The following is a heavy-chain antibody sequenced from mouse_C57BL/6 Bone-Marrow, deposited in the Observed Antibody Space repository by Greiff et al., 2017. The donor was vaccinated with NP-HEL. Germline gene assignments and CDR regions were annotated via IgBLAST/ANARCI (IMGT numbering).Heavy chain of an antibody. CDR3: ARNPSSTMVTKGYAMDY. CDR1: GYTFTSYW. V-gene: IGHV1-72*01. CDR2: IDPNSGGT. D-gene: IGHD2-2*01. J-gene: IGHJ4*01. Sequence: VQLQQPGAELVKPGASVKLSCKASGYTFTSYWMHWVKQRPGRGLEWIGRIDPNSGGTKYNEKFKSKATLTVDKPSSTAYMQLSSLTSEDSAVYYCARNPSSTMVTKGYAMDYWGQGTSVTVSS.